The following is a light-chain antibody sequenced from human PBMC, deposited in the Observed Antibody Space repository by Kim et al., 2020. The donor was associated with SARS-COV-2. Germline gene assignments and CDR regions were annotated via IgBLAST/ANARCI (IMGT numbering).Light chain of an antibody. CDR1: QDIRKD. Sequence: DIQMTQSPSSLSASVGDRVTIACRASQDIRKDLGWYQQEPGKAPKRLMYNASNLQSGVPSRFSGSGSGAEFTLTISSLQPEDFGTYYCLQLTDYPLTFGGGTKVEIK. CDR3: LQLTDYPLT. V-gene: IGKV1-17*01. CDR2: NAS. J-gene: IGKJ4*01.